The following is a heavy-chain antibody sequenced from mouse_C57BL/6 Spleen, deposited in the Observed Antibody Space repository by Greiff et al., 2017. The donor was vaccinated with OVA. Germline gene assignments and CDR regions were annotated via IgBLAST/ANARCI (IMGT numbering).Heavy chain of an antibody. CDR3: ARSATVVATLDY. D-gene: IGHD1-1*01. V-gene: IGHV1-82*01. CDR1: GYAFSSSW. J-gene: IGHJ2*01. Sequence: VQLQQSGPELVKPGASVKISCKASGYAFSSSWMNWVKQRPGKGLEWIGRIYPGDGDTNYNGKFKGKATLTADKSTSTAYMQLSSLTSEDSAVYFCARSATVVATLDYWGQGTTLTVSS. CDR2: IYPGDGDT.